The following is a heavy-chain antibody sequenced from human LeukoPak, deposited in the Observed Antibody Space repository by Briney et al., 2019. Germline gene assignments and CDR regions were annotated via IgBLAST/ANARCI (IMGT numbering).Heavy chain of an antibody. CDR3: ARDTTRDNWFDP. Sequence: GASVKVSCKASGYTFTGYYMHWVRQALGQGLEWMGWINPNSGGTNYAQKFQGRVTMTRDTSISTAYMELSGLRSDDTAVYYCARDTTRDNWFDPWGQGTLVTVSS. CDR1: GYTFTGYY. V-gene: IGHV1-2*02. J-gene: IGHJ5*02. D-gene: IGHD1-26*01. CDR2: INPNSGGT.